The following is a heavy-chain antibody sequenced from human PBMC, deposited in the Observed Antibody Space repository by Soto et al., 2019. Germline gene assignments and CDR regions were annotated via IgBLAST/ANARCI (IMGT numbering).Heavy chain of an antibody. CDR3: AKNLYEVGAHSHRDYYYGMDV. J-gene: IGHJ6*02. CDR1: GCTFSGYA. D-gene: IGHD1-26*01. CDR2: ISGSGGST. Sequence: GGSLRLSCAASGCTFSGYAMSWVRQAPGKGLEWVSAISGSGGSTYYADSMKGRFTISRDNSKNTLYLQMNSLRAEDTAVYYCAKNLYEVGAHSHRDYYYGMDVWGQGTTVTVSS. V-gene: IGHV3-23*01.